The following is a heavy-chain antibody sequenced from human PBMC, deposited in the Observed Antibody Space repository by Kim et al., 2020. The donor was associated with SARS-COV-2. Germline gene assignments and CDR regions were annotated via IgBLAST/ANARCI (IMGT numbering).Heavy chain of an antibody. J-gene: IGHJ2*01. CDR2: IYTSGST. Sequence: SETLSLTCTVSGGSISSGSYYWSWIRQPAGKGLEWIGRIYTSGSTNYNPSLKSRVTISVDTSKNQFSLKLSSVTAADTAVYYCAREGNPYCGGDCYSGNLNWYFDLWGRGTLVTVSS. CDR1: GGSISSGSYY. V-gene: IGHV4-61*02. CDR3: AREGNPYCGGDCYSGNLNWYFDL. D-gene: IGHD2-21*02.